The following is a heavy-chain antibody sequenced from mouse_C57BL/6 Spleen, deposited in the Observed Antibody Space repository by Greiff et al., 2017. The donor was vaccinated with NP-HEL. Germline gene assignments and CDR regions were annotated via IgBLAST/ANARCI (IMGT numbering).Heavy chain of an antibody. Sequence: QVQLKESGPGLVQPSQSLSITCTVSGFSLTSYGVHWVRQSPGKGLEWLGVIWSGGSTDYNAAFISRLSISKDNSKSQVFFKMNSLQADDTAIYYCARNWGSGDYAMDYWGQGTSVTVSS. D-gene: IGHD1-1*02. CDR3: ARNWGSGDYAMDY. CDR1: GFSLTSYG. CDR2: IWSGGST. J-gene: IGHJ4*01. V-gene: IGHV2-2*01.